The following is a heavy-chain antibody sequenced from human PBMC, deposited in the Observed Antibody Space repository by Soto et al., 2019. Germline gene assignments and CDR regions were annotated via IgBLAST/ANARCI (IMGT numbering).Heavy chain of an antibody. Sequence: EVQLVESGGDLGKPGGSLRLSCVVSGFNFNIYNMTWVRQAPGQGLEWVSSISSTTNYLLYADSVKGRFTISRDNAKKSLFLQMNSLRAEDTAVYYCARERAGAFDPWGQGTLVTVSS. CDR3: ARERAGAFDP. J-gene: IGHJ5*02. D-gene: IGHD3-10*01. CDR1: GFNFNIYN. V-gene: IGHV3-21*01. CDR2: ISSTTNYL.